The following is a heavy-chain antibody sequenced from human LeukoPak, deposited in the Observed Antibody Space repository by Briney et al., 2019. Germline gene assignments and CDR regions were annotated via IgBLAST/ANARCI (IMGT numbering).Heavy chain of an antibody. CDR1: GFTFSSYA. J-gene: IGHJ4*02. CDR2: ISGSGGST. V-gene: IGHV3-23*01. D-gene: IGHD3-22*01. Sequence: GGSLRLSCAASGFTFSSYAMSWVRQAPGKGLEWVSAISGSGGSTYYADSVKGRFTISRDNSKNTLYLQMNSLRAEDTAVYYCAKGIYYDSSGYPFDYWGQGTLVTVSS. CDR3: AKGIYYDSSGYPFDY.